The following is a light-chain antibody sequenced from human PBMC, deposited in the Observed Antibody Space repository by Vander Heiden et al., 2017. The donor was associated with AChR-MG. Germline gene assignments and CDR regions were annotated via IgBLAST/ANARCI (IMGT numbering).Light chain of an antibody. CDR2: EDN. CDR1: GCSIASTY. CDR3: QSYDDTNHGV. J-gene: IGLJ2*01. V-gene: IGLV6-57*03. Sequence: NFVLTQPHSVSESPGKTVTISCTRSGCSIASTYVQWYQQRAGSAPTTVIFEDNHRPSGVPDRFSGSIDSSSNSASLSISGLKTEDEADYYCQSYDDTNHGVFGGGTKLTVL.